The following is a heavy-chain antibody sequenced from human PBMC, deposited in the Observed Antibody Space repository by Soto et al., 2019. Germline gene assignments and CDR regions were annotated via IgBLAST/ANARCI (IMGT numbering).Heavy chain of an antibody. Sequence: SGPTLVNPTQTLTLTCTFSGFSLSTSGVGVGWIRQPPGKALEWLALIYWNDDKRYSPSLKSRLTITKDTSKNQVVLTMTNMDPVDTATYYCARHTYYDILTGYSYFDYWGQGTLVTVSS. V-gene: IGHV2-5*01. CDR1: GFSLSTSGVG. CDR3: ARHTYYDILTGYSYFDY. J-gene: IGHJ4*02. CDR2: IYWNDDK. D-gene: IGHD3-9*01.